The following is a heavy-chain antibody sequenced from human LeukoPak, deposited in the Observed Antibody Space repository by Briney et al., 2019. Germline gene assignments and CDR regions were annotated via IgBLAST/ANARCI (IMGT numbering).Heavy chain of an antibody. CDR2: INWNGGST. V-gene: IGHV3-20*04. Sequence: GGSLRLSCAASGFTFDDYGMSWVRHAPGKGLEWVSGINWNGGSTGYADSVKGRFAISRDNAKNSLYLQMNSLRAEDTALYYCARDLGSTISPHDYWGQGTLVTVSS. CDR1: GFTFDDYG. J-gene: IGHJ4*02. D-gene: IGHD3-3*01. CDR3: ARDLGSTISPHDY.